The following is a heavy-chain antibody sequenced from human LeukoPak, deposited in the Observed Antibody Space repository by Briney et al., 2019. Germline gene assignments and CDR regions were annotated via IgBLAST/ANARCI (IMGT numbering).Heavy chain of an antibody. J-gene: IGHJ3*02. Sequence: GGSLRLSCAASGFTFSSYSMNWVRQAPGKGLEWVSSISSSSSYIYYADSVKGRFTISRDNSKNTLYLQMNSLRVEETAVYYCAKDRDDFWSGYTGGDAFDIWGQGTMVTVSS. D-gene: IGHD3-3*01. V-gene: IGHV3-21*04. CDR1: GFTFSSYS. CDR2: ISSSSSYI. CDR3: AKDRDDFWSGYTGGDAFDI.